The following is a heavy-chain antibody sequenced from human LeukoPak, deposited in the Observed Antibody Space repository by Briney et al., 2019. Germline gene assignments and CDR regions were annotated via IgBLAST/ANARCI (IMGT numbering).Heavy chain of an antibody. CDR3: AIDGGSDQYYFDN. CDR1: GGSLSSLY. D-gene: IGHD6-19*01. Sequence: SQTLSLTCTVSGGSLSSLYCSWVRHPPRGGLGWIWYIYYSGGTTYNPSPKSRVTISVDTSKNQFSLKLSSVTAADTAVYYCAIDGGSDQYYFDNWGQGTLVTVSS. V-gene: IGHV4-59*01. J-gene: IGHJ4*02. CDR2: IYYSGGT.